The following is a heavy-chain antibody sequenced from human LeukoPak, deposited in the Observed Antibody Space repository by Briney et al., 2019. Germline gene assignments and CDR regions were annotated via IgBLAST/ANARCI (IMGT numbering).Heavy chain of an antibody. CDR1: GASISSYY. D-gene: IGHD3-22*01. V-gene: IGHV4-59*01. Sequence: PSETLSLTCTVSGASISSYYWSWIRQPPAKGLEWVGYIYYSGSTHYNPSLKSRVTISANTSKNQYSQRLSSLTAADTAVYYCARHRYYYDSSGYYYQPWGQGTLVTVSS. CDR3: ARHRYYYDSSGYYYQP. J-gene: IGHJ5*02. CDR2: IYYSGST.